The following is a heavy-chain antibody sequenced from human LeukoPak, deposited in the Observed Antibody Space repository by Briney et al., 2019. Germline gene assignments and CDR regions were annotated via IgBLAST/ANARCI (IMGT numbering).Heavy chain of an antibody. J-gene: IGHJ4*02. CDR2: INPNSGGT. CDR3: ARAHYSSGWVPFDY. CDR1: GYTFTGYY. V-gene: IGHV1-2*02. Sequence: ASVKASCKASGYTFTGYYMHWVRQAPGQGLEWMGWINPNSGGTNYAQKFQGRVTMTRDTSISTAYMELSRLRSDDTAVYYCARAHYSSGWVPFDYWGQGTLVTVSS. D-gene: IGHD6-19*01.